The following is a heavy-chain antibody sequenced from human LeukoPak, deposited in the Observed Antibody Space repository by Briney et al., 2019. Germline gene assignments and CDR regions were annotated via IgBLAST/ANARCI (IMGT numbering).Heavy chain of an antibody. Sequence: PSETLSLTCAVYGESFSDYYWSWFRQPPGKGLEWIGEINESGNTNYNPSLKNRVTILVDRSKTQFYLKMNSVTAADTATYYCAKGVSRWGQGTLVTVSS. J-gene: IGHJ4*02. V-gene: IGHV4-34*01. CDR1: GESFSDYY. CDR3: AKGVSR. CDR2: INESGNT.